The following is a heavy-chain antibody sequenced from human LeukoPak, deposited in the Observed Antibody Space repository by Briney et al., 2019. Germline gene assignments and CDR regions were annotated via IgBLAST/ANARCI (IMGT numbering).Heavy chain of an antibody. J-gene: IGHJ3*02. D-gene: IGHD4-23*01. CDR1: GFSFSNCS. Sequence: MPGGSLRLSCAASGFSFSNCSMNWVRQAPGKGLEWVSSISSSSTYIYYADSLEGRFTISRDNVRNSLYLQMNSLRAEDTAVYYCAGDYEGNLAFDIWAKGQWSPSLQ. CDR3: AGDYEGNLAFDI. V-gene: IGHV3-21*01. CDR2: ISSSSTYI.